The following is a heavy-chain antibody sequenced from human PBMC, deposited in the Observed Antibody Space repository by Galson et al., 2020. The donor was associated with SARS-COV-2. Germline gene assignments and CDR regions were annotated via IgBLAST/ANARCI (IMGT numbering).Heavy chain of an antibody. V-gene: IGHV3-23*01. CDR1: GFTFSSYA. J-gene: IGHJ4*02. CDR2: ISGRDGRT. CDR3: AKGVGDNIAVAGTAEY. D-gene: IGHD6-19*01. Sequence: GSLRLSCAASGFTFSSYAMTWVRQAPGKGLEWVSTISGRDGRTFYADSVEGRFTISRDNSKDTLYLQMNSLRAEDTAVYYCAKGVGDNIAVAGTAEYWGQGTLVTVSS.